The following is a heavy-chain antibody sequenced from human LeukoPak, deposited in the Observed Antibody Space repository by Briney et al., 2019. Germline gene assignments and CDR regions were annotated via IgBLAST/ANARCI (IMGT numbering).Heavy chain of an antibody. J-gene: IGHJ4*02. D-gene: IGHD4-17*01. CDR2: IYHSGST. Sequence: SETLSLTCTVSGGSIRSYYWSWIRQSPGKGLEWIGYIYHSGSTNYNPSLKSRVTISVDTSKNQFSLKLSSVTAADTAVYYCARYTDYGDSYYFDYWGQGTLVTVSS. CDR1: GGSIRSYY. V-gene: IGHV4-59*01. CDR3: ARYTDYGDSYYFDY.